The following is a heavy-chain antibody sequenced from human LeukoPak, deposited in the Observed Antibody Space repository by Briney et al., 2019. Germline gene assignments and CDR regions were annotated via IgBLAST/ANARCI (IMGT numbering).Heavy chain of an antibody. Sequence: ASVKVSCKASGGTFSSYAISWVRQAPGQGLEWMGGIIPIFGTANYAQKFQGRVTITADESTSTAYMELSSLRSEDTAVYYCARVGLHTPHLYFDYWGQGTLVTVSS. CDR2: IIPIFGTA. D-gene: IGHD3/OR15-3a*01. CDR1: GGTFSSYA. J-gene: IGHJ4*02. V-gene: IGHV1-69*13. CDR3: ARVGLHTPHLYFDY.